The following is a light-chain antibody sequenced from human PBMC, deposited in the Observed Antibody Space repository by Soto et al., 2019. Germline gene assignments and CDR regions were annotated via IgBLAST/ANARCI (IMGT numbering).Light chain of an antibody. CDR3: QQRSTGIT. Sequence: EIVLTQSPATLSLSPGERATLYCRASQSFSSYLAWYQQKPGQAPRLLIYDASNRATGIPARFSGSGSGTDFTLTISSLEPEDFAVYYCQQRSTGITFGQGTRLEIK. J-gene: IGKJ5*01. CDR1: QSFSSY. V-gene: IGKV3-11*01. CDR2: DAS.